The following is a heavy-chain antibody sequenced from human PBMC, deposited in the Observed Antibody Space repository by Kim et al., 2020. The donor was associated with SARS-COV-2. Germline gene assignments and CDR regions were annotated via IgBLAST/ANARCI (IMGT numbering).Heavy chain of an antibody. Sequence: GGSLRLSCAASGFTFSSYGMHWVRQAPGKGLEWVAVIWYDGSNKYYADSVKGRFTISRDNSKNTLYLQMNSLRAEDTAVYYCAKDRFAGLNAFDIWGQGTMVTVSS. CDR1: GFTFSSYG. V-gene: IGHV3-33*06. CDR3: AKDRFAGLNAFDI. D-gene: IGHD6-13*01. CDR2: IWYDGSNK. J-gene: IGHJ3*02.